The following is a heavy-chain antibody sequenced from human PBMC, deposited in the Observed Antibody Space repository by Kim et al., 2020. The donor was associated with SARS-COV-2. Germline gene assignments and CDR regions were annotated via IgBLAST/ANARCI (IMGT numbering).Heavy chain of an antibody. J-gene: IGHJ4*02. CDR1: GYTFTSYG. CDR2: ISAYNGNT. V-gene: IGHV1-18*04. Sequence: ASVKVSCKASGYTFTSYGISWVRQAPGQGLEWMGWISAYNGNTNYAQKLQGRVTMTTDTSTSTAYMELRSLRSDDTAVYYCARDDYYDSSGYSDFDYWGQGTLVTVSS. D-gene: IGHD3-22*01. CDR3: ARDDYYDSSGYSDFDY.